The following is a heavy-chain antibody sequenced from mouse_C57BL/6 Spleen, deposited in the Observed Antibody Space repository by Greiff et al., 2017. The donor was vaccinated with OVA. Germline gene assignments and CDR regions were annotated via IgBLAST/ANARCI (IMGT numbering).Heavy chain of an antibody. V-gene: IGHV2-9-1*01. J-gene: IGHJ4*01. CDR1: GFSLTSYA. CDR2: IWTGGGT. Sequence: VKLMESGPGLVAPSQSLSITCTVSGFSLTSYAISWVRQPPGKGLEWLGVIWTGGGTNYNSALKSRLSISKDNSKSQVFLKMNSLQTDDTARYYCARNGGFLNYYAMDYWGQGTSVTVSS. CDR3: ARNGGFLNYYAMDY.